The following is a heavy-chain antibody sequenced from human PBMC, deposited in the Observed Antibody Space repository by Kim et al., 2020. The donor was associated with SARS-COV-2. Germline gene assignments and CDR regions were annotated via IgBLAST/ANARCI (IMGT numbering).Heavy chain of an antibody. D-gene: IGHD3-22*01. CDR3: AREHTMIGAFDI. J-gene: IGHJ3*02. V-gene: IGHV4-31*02. Sequence: YYTQSLKGRVTISVDTSKNPFSLQMSSVTAADTAVYYCAREHTMIGAFDIWGQGTMVTVSS.